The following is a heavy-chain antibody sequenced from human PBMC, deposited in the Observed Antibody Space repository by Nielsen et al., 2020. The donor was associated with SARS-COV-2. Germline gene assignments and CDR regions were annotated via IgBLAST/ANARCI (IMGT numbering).Heavy chain of an antibody. CDR3: ARPDGFGELLSSYYYYGMDV. D-gene: IGHD3-10*01. CDR2: IYYSGST. J-gene: IGHJ6*02. V-gene: IGHV4-59*13. Sequence: PGKGLEWIGYIYYSGSTYYNPSLKSRVTISVDTSKNQFSLKLSPVTAADTAVYYCARPDGFGELLSSYYYYGMDVWGQGTTVTVSS.